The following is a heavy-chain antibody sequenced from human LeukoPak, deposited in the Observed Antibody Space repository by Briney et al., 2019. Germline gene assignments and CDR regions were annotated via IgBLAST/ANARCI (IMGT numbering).Heavy chain of an antibody. CDR1: GYTFTGYY. D-gene: IGHD6-6*01. CDR2: INPNSGCT. J-gene: IGHJ5*02. Sequence: GASVKVSCKASGYTFTGYYMHWVRQAPGQGLEWMGWINPNSGCTNYAQKFQGRVTMTRDTSISKAYMELSRLRSDDTAVYYCARGGFRAARRDNWFDPWGQGTLVTVSS. V-gene: IGHV1-2*02. CDR3: ARGGFRAARRDNWFDP.